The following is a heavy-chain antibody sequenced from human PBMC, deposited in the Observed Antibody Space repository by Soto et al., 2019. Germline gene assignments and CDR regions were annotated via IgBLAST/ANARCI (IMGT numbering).Heavy chain of an antibody. D-gene: IGHD2-2*02. J-gene: IGHJ5*02. CDR2: IIPIFGTA. CDR1: GGTFSSYA. Sequence: QVQLVQSGAEVKKPGSSVKVSCKASGGTFSSYAISWVRQAPGQGLEWMGGIIPIFGTANYAQKFQGRVTITADESTSTAYMELISLRSEDTAVYYCARDVVVVPSAISWFDPWGQGPLVTVSS. CDR3: ARDVVVVPSAISWFDP. V-gene: IGHV1-69*01.